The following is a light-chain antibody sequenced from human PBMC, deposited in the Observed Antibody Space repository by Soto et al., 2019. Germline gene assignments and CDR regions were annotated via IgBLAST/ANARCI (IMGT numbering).Light chain of an antibody. CDR1: QRVSSN. J-gene: IGKJ1*01. Sequence: EIAITQSPATLSRSPGERATLSCRASQRVSSNLAWYQQTPGQAHRLLIFGASTRATGVPARFSGSGSGTELTLPISSLQSEGFGVCYCQQYDNWLGTFGQGTKVEVK. CDR3: QQYDNWLGT. CDR2: GAS. V-gene: IGKV3D-15*01.